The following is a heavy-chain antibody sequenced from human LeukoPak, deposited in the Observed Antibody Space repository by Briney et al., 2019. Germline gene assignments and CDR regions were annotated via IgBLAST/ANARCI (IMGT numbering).Heavy chain of an antibody. CDR1: GGSISSGSYY. D-gene: IGHD2-2*01. Sequence: PSQTLSLTCTVSGGSISSGSYYWSWIRQPAGKGLEWIGRIYTSGSTNYNPSLKSRVTISVDTSKNQFSLKLSSVTAADTAVYYCAIGYCSSTSCFLDAFDIWGQGTMVTVSS. CDR3: AIGYCSSTSCFLDAFDI. V-gene: IGHV4-61*02. J-gene: IGHJ3*02. CDR2: IYTSGST.